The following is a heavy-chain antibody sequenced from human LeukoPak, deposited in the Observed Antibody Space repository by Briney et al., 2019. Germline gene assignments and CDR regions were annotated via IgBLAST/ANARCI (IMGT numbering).Heavy chain of an antibody. D-gene: IGHD3-10*01. V-gene: IGHV3-33*01. Sequence: GRSLRLSCAASGFTFSSYGMHWVRQAPGKGLEWVAVIWYDGSNKYYADSVKGRFTISRDNSKNTLYLQMNSLRAEDTAVYYCARDRMSVLLWFGEFPYGMDVWGQGTTVTVSS. CDR2: IWYDGSNK. CDR3: ARDRMSVLLWFGEFPYGMDV. J-gene: IGHJ6*02. CDR1: GFTFSSYG.